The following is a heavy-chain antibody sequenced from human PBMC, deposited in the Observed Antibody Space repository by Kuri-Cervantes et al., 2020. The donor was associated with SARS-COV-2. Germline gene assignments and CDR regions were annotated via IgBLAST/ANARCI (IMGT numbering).Heavy chain of an antibody. V-gene: IGHV4-34*01. CDR1: GGSFSGYY. Sequence: ESLKISCAVYGGSFSGYYWSWIRQPPGKGLEWIGSIYYSGSTYYNPSLKSRVTISVDTSKNQFSLKLSSVTAADTAVYYCASNTVTTSGFDYWGQGTLVTVSS. J-gene: IGHJ4*02. D-gene: IGHD4-17*01. CDR2: IYYSGST. CDR3: ASNTVTTSGFDY.